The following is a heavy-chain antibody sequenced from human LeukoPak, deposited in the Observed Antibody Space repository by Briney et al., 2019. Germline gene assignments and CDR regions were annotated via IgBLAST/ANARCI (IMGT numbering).Heavy chain of an antibody. D-gene: IGHD4-17*01. Sequence: SETLSLTCAVSGYSITSGYYWGWIRQPPGKGLEWIGSLYHSGSTYYDPSLRSRVTISVDTSKSPFSLKLGSVTAADTAVYYCARINVDYGDYAVAYWGQGTLVTVSS. J-gene: IGHJ4*02. CDR1: GYSITSGYY. CDR2: LYHSGST. CDR3: ARINVDYGDYAVAY. V-gene: IGHV4-38-2*01.